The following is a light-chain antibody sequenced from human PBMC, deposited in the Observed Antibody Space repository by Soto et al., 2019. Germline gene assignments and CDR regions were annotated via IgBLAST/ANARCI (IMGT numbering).Light chain of an antibody. V-gene: IGLV2-8*01. Sequence: QSALTQPPSASGSPGQSVTISCTGTSSDVGGYNYVSWYQQHPGKAPKLMIYEVSKRPSGVPDRFSGSKSGNTASLTVSGLQAEDEADYYCISYAGSNNYWVFGGGTELTVL. CDR1: SSDVGGYNY. J-gene: IGLJ3*02. CDR3: ISYAGSNNYWV. CDR2: EVS.